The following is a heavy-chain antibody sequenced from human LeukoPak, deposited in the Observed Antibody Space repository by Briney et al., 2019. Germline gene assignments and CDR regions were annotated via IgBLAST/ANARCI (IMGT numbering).Heavy chain of an antibody. Sequence: PGGSLRLSCAASGFTFSSYAMSWVRQAPEKGLEWVSAISGSGGSTYYADSVKGRFTISRDNSKNTLYLQMNSLRAEDTAVHYCAKFKRYFDWLLEYYFDYWGQGTLVTVSS. CDR2: ISGSGGST. J-gene: IGHJ4*02. D-gene: IGHD3-9*01. CDR3: AKFKRYFDWLLEYYFDY. CDR1: GFTFSSYA. V-gene: IGHV3-23*01.